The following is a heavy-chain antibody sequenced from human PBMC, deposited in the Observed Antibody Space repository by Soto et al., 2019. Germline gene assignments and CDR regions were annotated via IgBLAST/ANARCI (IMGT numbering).Heavy chain of an antibody. V-gene: IGHV4-59*01. Sequence: QVQLQESGPGLVKPSETLSLTCTVSSGSIINYYWSWIRQPPGKGLELIGFIYYSGSTNYYSFLKNRVTMSVDMSRHQLSLKLNSVTVADTAVYYCASRLTLATTTGDAFDLWGQGTMVTVSS. J-gene: IGHJ3*01. CDR2: IYYSGST. D-gene: IGHD4-17*01. CDR3: ASRLTLATTTGDAFDL. CDR1: SGSIINYY.